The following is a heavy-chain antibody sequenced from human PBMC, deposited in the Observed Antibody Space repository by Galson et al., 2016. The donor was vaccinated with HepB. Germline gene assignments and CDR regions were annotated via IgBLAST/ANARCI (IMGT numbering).Heavy chain of an antibody. CDR3: ARDKFYPNDVFDV. J-gene: IGHJ3*01. CDR2: VSAGDYT. CDR1: GFTFSSYA. Sequence: SLRLSCAASGFTFSSYAMSWVRQAPGKGLEWVSAVSAGDYTWHADSVRGRFTIYRDTSKNTLYLQMNSLRAEDTALYYCARDKFYPNDVFDVWGQGTMVTVSS. D-gene: IGHD2-15*01. V-gene: IGHV3-23*01.